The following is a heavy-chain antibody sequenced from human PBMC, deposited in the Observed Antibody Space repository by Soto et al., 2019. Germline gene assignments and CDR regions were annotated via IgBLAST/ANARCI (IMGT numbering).Heavy chain of an antibody. D-gene: IGHD3-9*01. CDR3: AKGAAYYDILTGYPLDAFDI. CDR1: GFTFSSYG. Sequence: GGSLRLSCAASGFTFSSYGMHWVRQAPGKGLEWVAVISYDGSNKYYADSVKGRFTISRDNSKNTLYLQMNSLRAEDTAVYYCAKGAAYYDILTGYPLDAFDIWGQGTMVTVSS. J-gene: IGHJ3*02. V-gene: IGHV3-30*18. CDR2: ISYDGSNK.